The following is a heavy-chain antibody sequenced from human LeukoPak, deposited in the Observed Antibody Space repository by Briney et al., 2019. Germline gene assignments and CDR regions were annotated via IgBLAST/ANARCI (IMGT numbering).Heavy chain of an antibody. CDR1: GFTFSAYA. CDR2: ISPDGTST. V-gene: IGHV3-64*04. CDR3: ATSTVAKYDY. D-gene: IGHD4-11*01. Sequence: GGSLRLSCSASGFTFSAYAMHWVRQAPGKRLEYVSAISPDGTSTYYADSVKGRFTISRDNSKNTLYLQMNSLRAEDTALYYCATSTVAKYDYWGQGTLVAVSS. J-gene: IGHJ4*02.